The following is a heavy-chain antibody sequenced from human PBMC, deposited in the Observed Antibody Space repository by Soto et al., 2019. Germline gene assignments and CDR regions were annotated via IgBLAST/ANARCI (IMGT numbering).Heavy chain of an antibody. CDR1: GFTFSSYS. V-gene: IGHV3-48*02. J-gene: IGHJ6*02. CDR3: ARPEYSSSSYGMDV. Sequence: EVQLVESGGGLVQPGGSLRLSCAASGFTFSSYSMNWVRQAPGKGLEWVSYISSSSSTIYYADSVKGLFIISRDNDKNSLYLQMNSLRDEDTAVYYCARPEYSSSSYGMDVWGQGTTVTVSS. D-gene: IGHD6-6*01. CDR2: ISSSSSTI.